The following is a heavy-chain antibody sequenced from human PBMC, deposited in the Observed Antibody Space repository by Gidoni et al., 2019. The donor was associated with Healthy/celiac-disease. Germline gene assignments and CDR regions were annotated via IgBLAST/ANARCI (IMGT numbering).Heavy chain of an antibody. CDR3: ARVGHFGMDV. Sequence: QVQLQQWGAGLLKPSETLSLTCAVYGGSFSGYYWSWIRQPPGKGLEWIGEINHSGSTNYNPSLKSRVTISVDTSKNQFSLKLSSVTAADTAVYYCARVGHFGMDVWGQGTTVTVSS. J-gene: IGHJ6*02. V-gene: IGHV4-34*01. CDR1: GGSFSGYY. CDR2: INHSGST.